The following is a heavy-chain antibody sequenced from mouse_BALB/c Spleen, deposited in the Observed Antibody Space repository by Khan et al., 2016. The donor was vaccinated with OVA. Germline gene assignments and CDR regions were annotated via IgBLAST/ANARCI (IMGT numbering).Heavy chain of an antibody. CDR3: SRFDGYYDAMDY. CDR1: GYSITSDYS. CDR2: IHYSGST. J-gene: IGHJ4*01. V-gene: IGHV3-1*02. Sequence: EVQLQESGPDLVKPSQSLSLTCTVTGYSITSDYSWHWIRQFPGNKLEWMGYIHYSGSTNYNPSLKSRISITRDTSKNQFFLQLTSVTTEDTATYYCSRFDGYYDAMDYWGQGTSVTVSS. D-gene: IGHD2-3*01.